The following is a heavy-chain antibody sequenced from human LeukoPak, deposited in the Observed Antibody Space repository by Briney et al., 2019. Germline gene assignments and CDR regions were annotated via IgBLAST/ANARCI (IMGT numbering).Heavy chain of an antibody. CDR1: GFIFSQSS. CDR2: INPDGSMK. CDR3: AKLLGDVTTLDY. D-gene: IGHD3-16*01. V-gene: IGHV3-7*01. Sequence: GESLRLSCAGSGFIFSQSSMTWVRQSPGKGLEWVATINPDGSMKWYLDSVNGRFTISRDNSDNAVFLQMNSLRVEDMAVYYCAKLLGDVTTLDYWGQGILVTVSS. J-gene: IGHJ4*02.